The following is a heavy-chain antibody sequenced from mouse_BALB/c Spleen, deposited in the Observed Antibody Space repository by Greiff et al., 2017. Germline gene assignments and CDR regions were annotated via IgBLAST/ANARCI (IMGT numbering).Heavy chain of an antibody. CDR1: GFNIKDTY. CDR3: ARGLGSYAMDD. Sequence: EVKLMESGAELVKPGASVKLSCTASGFNIKDTYMHWVKQRPEQGLEWIGRIDPANGNTKYDPKFQGKATITADTSSNTAYLQLSSLTSEDTAVYYCARGLGSYAMDDWGQGTSVTVSS. J-gene: IGHJ4*01. CDR2: IDPANGNT. D-gene: IGHD3-3*01. V-gene: IGHV14-3*02.